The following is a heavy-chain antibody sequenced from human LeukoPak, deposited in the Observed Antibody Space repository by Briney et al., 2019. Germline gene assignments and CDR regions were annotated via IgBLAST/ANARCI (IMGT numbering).Heavy chain of an antibody. V-gene: IGHV6-1*01. CDR3: ARESFVLRYFDWLSHFDY. Sequence: SQTLSLTCAISGDSVSSNSAAWNWIRQSPSRGLEWLGRTYYRSKWYNDYAVSVKSRITINPDTSKNQFSLQLNSVTPEDTAVYYCARESFVLRYFDWLSHFDYWGQGTLVTVSS. CDR2: TYYRSKWYN. J-gene: IGHJ4*02. D-gene: IGHD3-9*01. CDR1: GDSVSSNSAA.